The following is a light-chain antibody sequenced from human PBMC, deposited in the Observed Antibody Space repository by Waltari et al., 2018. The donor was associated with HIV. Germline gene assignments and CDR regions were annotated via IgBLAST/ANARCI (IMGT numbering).Light chain of an antibody. V-gene: IGKV1-5*03. CDR2: KAS. Sequence: DIQMTQSPSTLSASVGDRVTITCRASQSFSSWLAWYQQKPGKAPKLLIYKASSLESGVPSRFSGSGSGPEFTLTISSLQPDDFATYYCQQYNSYPYTFGQGTKLEIK. CDR3: QQYNSYPYT. J-gene: IGKJ2*01. CDR1: QSFSSW.